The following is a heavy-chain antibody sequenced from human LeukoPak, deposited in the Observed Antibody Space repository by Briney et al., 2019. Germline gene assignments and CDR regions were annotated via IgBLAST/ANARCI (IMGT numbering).Heavy chain of an antibody. J-gene: IGHJ4*02. CDR3: ARADYYYDSSGYNY. CDR2: IKQDGSEK. Sequence: GGSLRLSCAASGFTFRSYWMSWVRQAPGKGLEWVANIKQDGSEKYYVDSVKGRFTISRDNAKNSLYLQMNSLRAEDTAVYYCARADYYYDSSGYNYWGQGTLVTVSS. CDR1: GFTFRSYW. D-gene: IGHD3-22*01. V-gene: IGHV3-7*03.